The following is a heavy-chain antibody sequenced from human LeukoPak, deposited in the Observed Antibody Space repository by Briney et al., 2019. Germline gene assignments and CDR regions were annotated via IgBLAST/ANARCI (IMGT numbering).Heavy chain of an antibody. J-gene: IGHJ4*02. CDR1: GYSISSGYY. D-gene: IGHD5-24*01. Sequence: KSSETLSLTCTVSGYSISSGYYWGWIRQPPGKGLEWIGSIYHSGSTYYNPSLKSRVTISVDTSKNQFSLKLSSVTAADTAVYYCAREEMAKGTDWGQGTLVTVSS. CDR3: AREEMAKGTD. CDR2: IYHSGST. V-gene: IGHV4-38-2*02.